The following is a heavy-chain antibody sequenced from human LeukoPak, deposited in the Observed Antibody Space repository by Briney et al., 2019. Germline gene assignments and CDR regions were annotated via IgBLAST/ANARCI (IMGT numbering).Heavy chain of an antibody. D-gene: IGHD1-1*01. V-gene: IGHV3-7*01. J-gene: IGHJ4*02. CDR2: MPPDGNEK. Sequence: PGGSLRLSCAVSGLTFSSYWVSWVRQAPGKGLEWVANMPPDGNEKYYMDSVRGRFTISRENAKNSLYLQMNSLRVEDTAVYFCARSPASGTAIGYWGQGTLVTVSS. CDR3: ARSPASGTAIGY. CDR1: GLTFSSYW.